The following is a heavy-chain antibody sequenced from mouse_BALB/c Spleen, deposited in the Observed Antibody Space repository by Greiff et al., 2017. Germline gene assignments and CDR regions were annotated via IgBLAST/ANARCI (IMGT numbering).Heavy chain of an antibody. CDR3: TRSTAKGDFDV. CDR2: IYPSDSYT. V-gene: IGHV1-69*02. J-gene: IGHJ1*01. CDR1: GYTFTSYW. Sequence: QVQLQQPGAELVRPGASVKLSCKASGYTFTSYWINWVKQRPGQGLEWIGNIYPSDSYTNYNQKFKDKATLTVDKSSSTAYMQLSSPTSEDSAVYYCTRSTAKGDFDVWGAGTTVTVSS. D-gene: IGHD1-2*01.